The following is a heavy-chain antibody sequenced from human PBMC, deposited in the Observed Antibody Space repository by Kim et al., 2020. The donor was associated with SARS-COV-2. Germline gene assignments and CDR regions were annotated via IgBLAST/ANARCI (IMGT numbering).Heavy chain of an antibody. D-gene: IGHD1-7*01. V-gene: IGHV4-39*01. J-gene: IGHJ4*02. Sequence: SETLSLTCTVSGGSISSSSYYWGWIRQPPGKGLEWIGSIYYSGSTYYNPSLKSRVTISVDTSKNQFSLKLSSVTAADTAVYYCARLGWNYPGTFDYWGQGTLVTVSS. CDR1: GGSISSSSYY. CDR3: ARLGWNYPGTFDY. CDR2: IYYSGST.